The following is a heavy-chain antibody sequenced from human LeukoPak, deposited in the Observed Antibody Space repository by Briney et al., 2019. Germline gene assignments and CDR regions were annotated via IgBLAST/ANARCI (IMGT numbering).Heavy chain of an antibody. CDR1: GFTFDDYA. CDR3: ARTRGVPTTYFDY. CDR2: ISWNSGSI. V-gene: IGHV3-9*01. J-gene: IGHJ4*02. Sequence: PGRSLRLSCAASGFTFDDYAMHWVRQAPGKGLEWVSGISWNSGSIGYADSVKGRFTISRDNAKNSLYLQMNSLRAEDTAVYYCARTRGVPTTYFDYWGQGTLVTVSS. D-gene: IGHD1-26*01.